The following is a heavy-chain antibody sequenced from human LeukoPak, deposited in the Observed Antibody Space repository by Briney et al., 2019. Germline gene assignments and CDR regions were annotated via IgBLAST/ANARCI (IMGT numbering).Heavy chain of an antibody. Sequence: GGSLRLSCAASGFTFINAWMSWVRQAPGKGLEWVGRIKSRADGGTTDYAAPVKGRFSISRDDSKNTLYLQMNSPKTEDTALYYCTTERYYALAYWGQGTLVTVSS. V-gene: IGHV3-15*01. CDR1: GFTFINAW. D-gene: IGHD2-2*01. CDR2: IKSRADGGTT. CDR3: TTERYYALAY. J-gene: IGHJ4*02.